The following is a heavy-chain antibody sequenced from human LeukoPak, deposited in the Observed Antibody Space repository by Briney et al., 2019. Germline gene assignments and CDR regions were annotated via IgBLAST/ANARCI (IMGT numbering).Heavy chain of an antibody. CDR3: ARQIASAGTAGFDF. Sequence: SETLSLTCTVSGGSISSYYWSWIWQPAGKGLEWIGRIYSTGSTNYNPSLKSRVTMSVDTSKNQFSLRLRSVTAADAAVYYCARQIASAGTAGFDFWGQGALVTVSS. CDR2: IYSTGST. V-gene: IGHV4-4*07. J-gene: IGHJ4*02. CDR1: GGSISSYY. D-gene: IGHD6-13*01.